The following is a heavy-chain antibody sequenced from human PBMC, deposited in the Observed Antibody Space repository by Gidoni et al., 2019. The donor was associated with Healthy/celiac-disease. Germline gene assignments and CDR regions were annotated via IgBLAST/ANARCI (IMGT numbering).Heavy chain of an antibody. CDR1: GGSVSSGSYY. CDR3: ARGFSSFDSSSWYSH. Sequence: QVQLQESGPGLVKPSETLSLTCTVSGGSVSSGSYYRSWIRQPPGKGLEWIGYIYYSGSTNYNPSLKSRVTISVDTSKNQFSLKLSSVTAADTAVYYCARGFSSFDSSSWYSHWGQGTLVTVSS. CDR2: IYYSGST. V-gene: IGHV4-61*01. D-gene: IGHD6-13*01. J-gene: IGHJ4*02.